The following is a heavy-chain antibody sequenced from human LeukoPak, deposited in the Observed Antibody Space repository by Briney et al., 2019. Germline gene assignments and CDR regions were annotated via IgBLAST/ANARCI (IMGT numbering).Heavy chain of an antibody. Sequence: PGGSLRLSCAASGFTVSSNYMSWVRQAPGKGLEWVSVIYSGGSTYYADSVKGRFTISRHNSKNTLYLQMNSLRAEDTAVYYCARMKPGSIAASCDYWGQGTLVTVSS. CDR1: GFTVSSNY. CDR3: ARMKPGSIAASCDY. V-gene: IGHV3-53*04. D-gene: IGHD6-6*01. CDR2: IYSGGST. J-gene: IGHJ4*02.